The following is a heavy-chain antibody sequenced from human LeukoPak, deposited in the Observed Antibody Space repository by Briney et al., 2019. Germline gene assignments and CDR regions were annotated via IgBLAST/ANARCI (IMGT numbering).Heavy chain of an antibody. V-gene: IGHV4-39*01. CDR3: ARTTVVTANAGTPIEYYFDY. J-gene: IGHJ4*02. CDR2: IYYSGST. CDR1: GGSISSSSYY. Sequence: SETLSLTCAVPGGSISSSSYYWGWIRQPPGKGLEWIGSIYYSGSTYYNPSLKSRVTISVDTSKNQFSLKLSSVTAADTAVYYCARTTVVTANAGTPIEYYFDYWGQGTLVTVSS. D-gene: IGHD4-23*01.